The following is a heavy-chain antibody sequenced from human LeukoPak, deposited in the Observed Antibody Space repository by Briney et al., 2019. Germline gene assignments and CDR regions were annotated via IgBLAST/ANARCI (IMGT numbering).Heavy chain of an antibody. J-gene: IGHJ5*02. CDR1: GGSISSYY. CDR3: ARVVAAAGYNWFDP. D-gene: IGHD6-13*01. CDR2: IYYSGST. V-gene: IGHV4-59*01. Sequence: SETLSLTCTVSGGSISSYYWSWIRQPPGKGLEWIGYIYYSGSTNYNPSLKSRVTISVDTSKNQFPLKLSSVTAADTAVYYCARVVAAAGYNWFDPWGQGTLVTVSS.